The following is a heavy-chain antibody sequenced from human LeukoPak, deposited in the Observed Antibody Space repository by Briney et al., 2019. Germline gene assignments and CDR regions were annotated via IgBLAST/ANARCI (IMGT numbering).Heavy chain of an antibody. Sequence: ASVKVSCKASGYSFITYYIHWVRQAPGQGLEWMGLIDPSGDSTRYAQNFQGRVTMTRDTSANTVYMELSSLRSEDTAMYYCARYDHRIGGFDPWGQGTLVTVSS. J-gene: IGHJ5*02. CDR1: GYSFITYY. CDR2: IDPSGDST. D-gene: IGHD3-10*01. CDR3: ARYDHRIGGFDP. V-gene: IGHV1-46*03.